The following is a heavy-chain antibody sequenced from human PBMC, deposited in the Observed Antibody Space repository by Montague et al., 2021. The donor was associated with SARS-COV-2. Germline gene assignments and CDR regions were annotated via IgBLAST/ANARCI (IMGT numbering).Heavy chain of an antibody. J-gene: IGHJ6*02. CDR1: GGSISTYY. CDR3: ARLPYDNSYGMDV. V-gene: IGHV4-59*01. Sequence: SETLSLTCTVSGGSISTYYWNWIRQFPGKGLEWIGYIDYSGRTNYNPSLQSRVIISVNRSKIQFSLKLNSVTAADTAIYYCARLPYDNSYGMDVWGQGTTVTVSS. CDR2: IDYSGRT. D-gene: IGHD3-9*01.